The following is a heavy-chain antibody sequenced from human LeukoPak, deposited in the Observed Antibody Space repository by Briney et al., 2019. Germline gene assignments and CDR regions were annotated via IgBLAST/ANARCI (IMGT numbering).Heavy chain of an antibody. CDR1: GFTFSDYG. CDR2: INPNSGDT. J-gene: IGHJ4*02. Sequence: GGSLRLSCAASGFTFSDYGMHWVRQAPGKGLEWMGWINPNSGDTNYAQKFQDRVTMIRDTSTSTVYMELSSLRSDDTAVYYCAGGGQWLGLFDHWGQGTLVTVSS. V-gene: IGHV1-2*02. D-gene: IGHD6-19*01. CDR3: AGGGQWLGLFDH.